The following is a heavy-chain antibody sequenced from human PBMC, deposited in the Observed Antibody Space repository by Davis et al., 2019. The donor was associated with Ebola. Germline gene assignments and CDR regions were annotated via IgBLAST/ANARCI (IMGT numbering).Heavy chain of an antibody. CDR2: IYYSGST. CDR1: GGSISSYY. V-gene: IGHV4-59*08. Sequence: SETLSLTCTVSGGSISSYYWSWIRQPPEKGLEWVGYIYYSGSTNCNPSLKSRVTISVDTSKNQFSLKLSSVTAADTAVFYCASGVVAANGYYYGMDVWGQGTTVTVSS. J-gene: IGHJ6*02. CDR3: ASGVVAANGYYYGMDV. D-gene: IGHD2-15*01.